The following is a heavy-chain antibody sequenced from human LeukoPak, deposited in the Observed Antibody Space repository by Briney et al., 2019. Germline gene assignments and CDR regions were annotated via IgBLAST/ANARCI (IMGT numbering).Heavy chain of an antibody. V-gene: IGHV4-34*01. CDR1: GGSFSGYY. J-gene: IGHJ4*02. Sequence: SQTLSLTCAVYGGSFSGYYWNWIRQPPGKGLEWIGEINHSGSTNYNPSLKSRVTISVDTSKNQFSLKLSSVTAADTAVYYCARLPHYRVLLWFGELFKVGFDYWGQGTLVTVSS. CDR3: ARLPHYRVLLWFGELFKVGFDY. CDR2: INHSGST. D-gene: IGHD3-10*01.